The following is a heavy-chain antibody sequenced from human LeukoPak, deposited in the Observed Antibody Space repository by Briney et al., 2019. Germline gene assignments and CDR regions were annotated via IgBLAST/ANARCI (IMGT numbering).Heavy chain of an antibody. Sequence: SETLSLTCTVSGGSISSYYWSWIRQPPGKGLEWIGYIYYSGSTNYNPSLKSRVTISVDTSKNQFSLKLSSVTAADTAVYYCARQVVGATPNFDYWGQGTLVTVSS. V-gene: IGHV4-59*08. CDR2: IYYSGST. J-gene: IGHJ4*02. CDR1: GGSISSYY. D-gene: IGHD1-26*01. CDR3: ARQVVGATPNFDY.